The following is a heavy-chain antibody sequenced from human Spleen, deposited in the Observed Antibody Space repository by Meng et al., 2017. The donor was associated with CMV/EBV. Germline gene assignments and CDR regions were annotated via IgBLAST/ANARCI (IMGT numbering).Heavy chain of an antibody. CDR2: IYSGGGT. CDR1: GFTVNNNY. J-gene: IGHJ4*02. CDR3: TFPRLGVVY. Sequence: GGSLRLSCAASGFTVNNNYMSWVRQPPGKGLEWVSLIYSGGGTQYADSVKGRFTISRDNSKNTLYLQMNSLRAEDTAVYYCTFPRLGVVYWGQGTLVTDSS. V-gene: IGHV3-53*01. D-gene: IGHD3-3*01.